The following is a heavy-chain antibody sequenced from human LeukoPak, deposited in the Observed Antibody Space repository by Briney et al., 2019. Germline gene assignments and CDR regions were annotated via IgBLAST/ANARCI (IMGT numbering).Heavy chain of an antibody. D-gene: IGHD4-23*01. CDR3: AGETSTVVTHAFDI. V-gene: IGHV1-69*01. J-gene: IGHJ3*02. Sequence: ASVKVSCKASGGTFSSYAISWVRQAPGQGLEWMGGIIPIFGTANYAQKFQGRVTITADESTSTAYMELSSLRSEDTAVYYCAGETSTVVTHAFDIWGQGTMVTVSS. CDR1: GGTFSSYA. CDR2: IIPIFGTA.